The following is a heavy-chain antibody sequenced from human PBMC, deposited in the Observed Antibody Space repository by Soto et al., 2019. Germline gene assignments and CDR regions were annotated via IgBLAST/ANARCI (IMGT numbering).Heavy chain of an antibody. CDR3: ARAEGGDYDSSGYYLYYFDY. CDR2: IYYSGIT. CDR1: GGSISSGGYY. V-gene: IGHV4-31*03. Sequence: ASETLSLTCTVSGGSISSGGYYWSWIRQHPGKGLEWIGYIYYSGITYYNPSLKSRVTISVDTSKNQFSLKLSSVTAADTAVYYCARAEGGDYDSSGYYLYYFDYWGQGTLVNVS. D-gene: IGHD3-22*01. J-gene: IGHJ4*02.